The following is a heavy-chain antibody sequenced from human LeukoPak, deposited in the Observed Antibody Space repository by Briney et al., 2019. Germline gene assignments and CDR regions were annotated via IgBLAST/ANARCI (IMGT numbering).Heavy chain of an antibody. V-gene: IGHV3-30*03. Sequence: GGSLRLSCAASGFTFSSYSMNWVRQAPGKGLEWVALISYDGNIEYYADSVKGRFTISRDNPKNTLFLQMNSLKTEDTGVIAGDIFDHWGQGTLLTVSS. CDR1: GFTFSSYS. CDR3: DIFDH. J-gene: IGHJ4*02. D-gene: IGHD6-13*01. CDR2: ISYDGNIE.